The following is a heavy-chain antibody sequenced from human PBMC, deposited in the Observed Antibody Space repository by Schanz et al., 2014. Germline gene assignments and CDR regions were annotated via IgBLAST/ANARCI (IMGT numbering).Heavy chain of an antibody. CDR1: GFTFSRYS. Sequence: EVQLVESGGGLVQPGGSLRLSCAASGFTFSRYSMNWVRQAPGKGLEWVSYISSSSSTIYYADSVKGRYTISRDNSKNTLYLQMNSLRAEDTAIYYCAKGRTVWSGSDRKYYFDYWGQGTLVTVSS. CDR3: AKGRTVWSGSDRKYYFDY. D-gene: IGHD1-26*01. CDR2: ISSSSSTI. J-gene: IGHJ4*02. V-gene: IGHV3-48*01.